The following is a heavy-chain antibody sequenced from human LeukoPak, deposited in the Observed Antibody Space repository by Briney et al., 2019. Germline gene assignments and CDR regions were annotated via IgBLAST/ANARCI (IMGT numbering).Heavy chain of an antibody. CDR2: IKRDGSEK. Sequence: PGGSLRLSCAASGFTFSNHWMTWVRQAPGKGLEWVANIKRDGSEKYYVDSVKGRFTISRDNAKNSLYLQMHSLRVEDTAVYFCAKERETYNDYWGQGTLVTVSS. J-gene: IGHJ4*02. D-gene: IGHD1-1*01. CDR3: AKERETYNDY. CDR1: GFTFSNHW. V-gene: IGHV3-7*01.